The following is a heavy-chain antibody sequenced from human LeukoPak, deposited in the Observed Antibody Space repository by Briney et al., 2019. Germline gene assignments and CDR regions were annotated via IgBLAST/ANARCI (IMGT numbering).Heavy chain of an antibody. CDR1: GGTFSSYA. CDR3: AREGGRGYSYGPYNWFDP. V-gene: IGHV1-69*01. CDR2: IIPIFGTA. D-gene: IGHD5-18*01. J-gene: IGHJ5*02. Sequence: SVKVSCKASGGTFSSYAISWVRQAPGQGLEWMGGIIPIFGTANYAQKFQGRVTITADESTSTAYMELSSLRSEDTAVYYCAREGGRGYSYGPYNWFDPWGQGTLVTVSS.